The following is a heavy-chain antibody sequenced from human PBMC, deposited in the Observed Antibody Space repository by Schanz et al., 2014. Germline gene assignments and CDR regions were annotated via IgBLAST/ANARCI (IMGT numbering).Heavy chain of an antibody. V-gene: IGHV1-18*04. CDR2: INSKDGQV. Sequence: QVQLVQSGVEVKKPGASVKVSCKASGYKFITYGISWVRQAPGQGLEWMGWINSKDGQVNYAQKFQDRVTMTTDTSTSTAYMELRGLRSDDTAVYYCARLSNSSVGYFDYWGQGTLVTVSS. CDR1: GYKFITYG. CDR3: ARLSNSSVGYFDY. D-gene: IGHD6-6*01. J-gene: IGHJ4*02.